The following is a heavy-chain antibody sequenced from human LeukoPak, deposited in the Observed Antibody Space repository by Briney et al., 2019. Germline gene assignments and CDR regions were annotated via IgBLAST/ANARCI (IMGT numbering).Heavy chain of an antibody. J-gene: IGHJ5*02. V-gene: IGHV3-23*01. Sequence: GGSLRLSCAASGYTFSGYAMSWVRQAPGKGLEWVSAISGSGGSTYYADSVKGRFTISRDNSKNTLYLQMNSLRAEDTAVYYCAKVVAVAGTLGLDPWGQGTLLTVSS. CDR2: ISGSGGST. CDR1: GYTFSGYA. D-gene: IGHD6-19*01. CDR3: AKVVAVAGTLGLDP.